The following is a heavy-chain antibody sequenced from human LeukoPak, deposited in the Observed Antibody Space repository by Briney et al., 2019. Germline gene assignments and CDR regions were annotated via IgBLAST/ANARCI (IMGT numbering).Heavy chain of an antibody. CDR3: AKAGGVEAAGIFDY. D-gene: IGHD6-13*01. J-gene: IGHJ4*02. Sequence: GGSLRLSCAASGFTFNSYGMHWVRQAPGKGLEWGAFIRYDGSNKYYADSVKGRFTISRDNSKNTLYLQMNSLRAEDTAVYFCAKAGGVEAAGIFDYCGQGTLVTFSS. CDR1: GFTFNSYG. CDR2: IRYDGSNK. V-gene: IGHV3-30*02.